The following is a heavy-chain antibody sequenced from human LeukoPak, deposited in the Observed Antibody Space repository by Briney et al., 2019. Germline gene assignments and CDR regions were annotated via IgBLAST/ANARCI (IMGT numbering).Heavy chain of an antibody. Sequence: GGSLRLSCAASGFTFSSYAMSWVRQAPGKGLEWVSAISGSGGSTYYADSVKGRFTISRDNSKNTLYLQMTSLRAEDTAVYYCAKALLRYFDWLFDYWGQATLVTVSS. V-gene: IGHV3-23*01. D-gene: IGHD3-9*01. CDR1: GFTFSSYA. CDR2: ISGSGGST. CDR3: AKALLRYFDWLFDY. J-gene: IGHJ4*02.